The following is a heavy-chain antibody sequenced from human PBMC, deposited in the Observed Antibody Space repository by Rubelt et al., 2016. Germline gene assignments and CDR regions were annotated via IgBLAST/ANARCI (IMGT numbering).Heavy chain of an antibody. V-gene: IGHV3-48*01. CDR3: ARWTQWLEVYYFDY. CDR2: ISSSSSTI. CDR1: GFTFSSYS. D-gene: IGHD6-19*01. Sequence: EVQLVESGGGLVKPGGSLRLSCEASGFTFSSYSMNWVRQAPGKGLEWVSYISSSSSTIYYADSVKGRFTISRDNAKNSLYLQMNSLRAEDTAVYYCARWTQWLEVYYFDYWGQGTLVTVSS. J-gene: IGHJ4*02.